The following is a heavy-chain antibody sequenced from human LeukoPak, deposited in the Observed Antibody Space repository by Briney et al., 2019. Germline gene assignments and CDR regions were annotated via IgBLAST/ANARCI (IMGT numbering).Heavy chain of an antibody. D-gene: IGHD3-16*02. Sequence: ASVKVSCKASGGTFSSYAISWMRQAPGQGLGWMGGIIPIFGTANYAQKFQGRVTITADKSTSTAYMELSSLRSEDTAVYYCAASQPYDYVWGSYLKWEYYGMDVWGKGTTVTVSS. J-gene: IGHJ6*04. V-gene: IGHV1-69*06. CDR3: AASQPYDYVWGSYLKWEYYGMDV. CDR2: IIPIFGTA. CDR1: GGTFSSYA.